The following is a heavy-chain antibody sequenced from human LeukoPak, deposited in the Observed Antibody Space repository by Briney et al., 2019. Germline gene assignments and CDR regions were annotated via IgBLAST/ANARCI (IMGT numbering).Heavy chain of an antibody. V-gene: IGHV1-69*05. CDR3: ARQYGGNYPYFDY. D-gene: IGHD4-23*01. CDR2: IIPIFGTA. J-gene: IGHJ4*02. Sequence: SVKVSCKASGGTFSSYAISWVRQAPGQGLEWMGGIIPIFGTANYAQKFQGRVTITTDESTSTAYMELSSLRSKDTAVYYCARQYGGNYPYFDYWGQGTLVTVSS. CDR1: GGTFSSYA.